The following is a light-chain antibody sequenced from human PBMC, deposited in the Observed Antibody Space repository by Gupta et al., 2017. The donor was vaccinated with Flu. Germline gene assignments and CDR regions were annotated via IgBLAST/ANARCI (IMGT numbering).Light chain of an antibody. CDR2: DAS. CDR1: QSVSSY. J-gene: IGKJ5*01. V-gene: IGKV3-11*01. CDR3: QQRSNWPPIT. Sequence: ERATLSCGASQSVSSYLAWYQQKPGQAPRLLIYDASNRATGIPARFSGRGSGTDFTLTISSLEPEDFAVYYCQQRSNWPPITFGQGTRLEIK.